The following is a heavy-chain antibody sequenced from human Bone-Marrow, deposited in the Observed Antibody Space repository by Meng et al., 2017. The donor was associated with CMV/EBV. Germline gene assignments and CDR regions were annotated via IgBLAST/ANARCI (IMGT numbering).Heavy chain of an antibody. Sequence: GSLRLSCTVSAFPINTDYYWGWIRQSPGKGLEWLGNIYYSGGTFYNPSLKSRVAISIDTSKNQFSLRLTSVTAADTAVYYCARGRADRPDYWGQGTLVNVS. J-gene: IGHJ4*02. V-gene: IGHV4-38-2*02. D-gene: IGHD1-14*01. CDR1: AFPINTDYY. CDR3: ARGRADRPDY. CDR2: IYYSGGT.